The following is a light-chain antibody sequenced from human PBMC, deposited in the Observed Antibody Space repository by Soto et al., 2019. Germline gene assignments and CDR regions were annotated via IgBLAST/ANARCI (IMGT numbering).Light chain of an antibody. Sequence: QSALTQPPSASGSPGQSVTISCTGTSSDVGAYKYVSWYQQYPGKAPKLMIYEVTKRPSGVPDRFSGSKSGNTASLTVSGLQAEDEADYYCTSYVGNDIWVFGGGTKSPS. J-gene: IGLJ3*02. CDR3: TSYVGNDIWV. CDR2: EVT. V-gene: IGLV2-8*01. CDR1: SSDVGAYKY.